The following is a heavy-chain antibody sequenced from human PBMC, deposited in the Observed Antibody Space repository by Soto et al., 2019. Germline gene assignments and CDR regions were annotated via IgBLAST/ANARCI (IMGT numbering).Heavy chain of an antibody. Sequence: QVQLVQSGAEVKKPGSSVKVSCKASGGTFSSYAISWVRQAPGQGLEWMGGIIPIFGTANYAQKFKGRVTITADESTSTAYMELSSLRSEETAVYYCARARSWRWLQSPYYYCGMDVWGQGTTVTVSS. D-gene: IGHD5-12*01. J-gene: IGHJ6*02. CDR2: IIPIFGTA. V-gene: IGHV1-69*01. CDR1: GGTFSSYA. CDR3: ARARSWRWLQSPYYYCGMDV.